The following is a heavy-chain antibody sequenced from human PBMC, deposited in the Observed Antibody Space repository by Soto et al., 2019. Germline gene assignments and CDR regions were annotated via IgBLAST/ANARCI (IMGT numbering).Heavy chain of an antibody. CDR3: ARDSSLDYYGSGTNNAAFDV. V-gene: IGHV3-64*01. D-gene: IGHD3-10*01. CDR1: GFTFSSYA. J-gene: IGHJ3*01. Sequence: GGSLRLSCAASGFTFSSYAMHWVRQAPGKGLEYVSAISSNGGSTYYANSVKGRFTISRDNSKNTLYLQMGSLRAEDMAVYYCARDSSLDYYGSGTNNAAFDVWGQGTMVTVSS. CDR2: ISSNGGST.